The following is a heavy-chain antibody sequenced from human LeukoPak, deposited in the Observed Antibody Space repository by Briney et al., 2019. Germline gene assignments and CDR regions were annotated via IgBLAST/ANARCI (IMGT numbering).Heavy chain of an antibody. Sequence: PGGSLRLSCEGFGLTFSRDWMSWVRQAPGKGLEWVANIKQDGGETYYGDSVKGRFTISRDNAKNSLYLQMNSLRAEDTAVYYCARAYYYDSSGYGRPFDYWGQGTLVTVSS. V-gene: IGHV3-7*04. J-gene: IGHJ4*02. CDR2: IKQDGGET. CDR1: GLTFSRDW. D-gene: IGHD3-22*01. CDR3: ARAYYYDSSGYGRPFDY.